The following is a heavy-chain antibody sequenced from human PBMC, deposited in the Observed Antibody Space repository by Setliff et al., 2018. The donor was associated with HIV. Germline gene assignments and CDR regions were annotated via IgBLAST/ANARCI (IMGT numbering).Heavy chain of an antibody. CDR2: IIPILGTT. J-gene: IGHJ5*01. CDR3: ARGTWMQARWWFDS. V-gene: IGHV1-69*13. Sequence: ASVKVSCKASGGTFNNYAISWVRQAPGQGLEWMGGIIPILGTTNYAQKIQGRVKFSADESTGTAYMDLTRLRVDDTAIYYCARGTWMQARWWFDSRGQGTQVTVSS. D-gene: IGHD5-18*01. CDR1: GGTFNNYA.